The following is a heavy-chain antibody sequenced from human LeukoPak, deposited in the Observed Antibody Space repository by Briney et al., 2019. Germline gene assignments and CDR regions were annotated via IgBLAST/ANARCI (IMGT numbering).Heavy chain of an antibody. V-gene: IGHV4-39*01. CDR3: ARETSSGYLFKPASYFDY. CDR2: IYYSGNT. D-gene: IGHD3-22*01. Sequence: SETLSLTCIVSGGSISSSSYYWGWIRQPPGKGLEWIGTIYYSGNTYYNPSLKSRVTISVDTPKTQFSLKLSSVTAADTAVYYCARETSSGYLFKPASYFDYWGQGTLVTVSS. J-gene: IGHJ4*02. CDR1: GGSISSSSYY.